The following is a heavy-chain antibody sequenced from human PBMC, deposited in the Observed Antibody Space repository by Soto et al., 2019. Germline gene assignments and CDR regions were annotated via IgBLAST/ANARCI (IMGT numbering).Heavy chain of an antibody. D-gene: IGHD3-10*01. J-gene: IGHJ5*02. CDR2: IYYSGST. Sequence: SETLSLTCTVSGGSISSSSYYWGWIRQPPGKGLEWIGSIYYSGSTYYNPSLKSRVTISVDTSKNQFSLKLSSVTAADTAVYYCARHRYGELLVWFDPWGQGTLVTVSS. CDR1: GGSISSSSYY. V-gene: IGHV4-39*01. CDR3: ARHRYGELLVWFDP.